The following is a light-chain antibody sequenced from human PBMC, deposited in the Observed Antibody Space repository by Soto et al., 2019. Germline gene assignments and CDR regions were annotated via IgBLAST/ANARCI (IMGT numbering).Light chain of an antibody. V-gene: IGKV1-33*01. CDR2: DAS. CDR3: QQYDNLPIT. CDR1: QDISNY. J-gene: IGKJ5*01. Sequence: DIPMTQSPSSLSASVGDRVTITCQASQDISNYLNWYQQKPGKAPKLLIYDASNLETGVPSRFSGSGSGTDFTFTISSLQPEDIATYYCQQYDNLPITFGQGTRVEIK.